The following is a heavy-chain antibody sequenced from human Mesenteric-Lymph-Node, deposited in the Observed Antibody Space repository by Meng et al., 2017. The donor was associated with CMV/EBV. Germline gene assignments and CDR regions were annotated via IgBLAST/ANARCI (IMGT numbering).Heavy chain of an antibody. V-gene: IGHV1-2*02. Sequence: ASVKVSCKASGYTFTGYYMHWVRQAPGQGLEWMGWINPNSGGTNYAQKFQGRVTMTRDTSITTAYMELSSLRSEDTAVYYCARGQGDYDFWSGYYYYFDYWGQGTLVTVSS. CDR3: ARGQGDYDFWSGYYYYFDY. D-gene: IGHD3-3*01. J-gene: IGHJ4*02. CDR1: GYTFTGYY. CDR2: INPNSGGT.